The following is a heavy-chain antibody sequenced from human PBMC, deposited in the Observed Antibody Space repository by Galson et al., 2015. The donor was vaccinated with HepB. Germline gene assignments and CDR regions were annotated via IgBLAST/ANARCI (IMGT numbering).Heavy chain of an antibody. Sequence: SETLSLTCTVSGGSISSSSYYWGWIRQPPGKGLECIGSIYYSGSTYYNPSLKSRVTISVDTSKNQFSLRLSSVTAADTAVFYCARQIRYCSGGSCFRYFDYWGQGALVTVSS. D-gene: IGHD2-15*01. J-gene: IGHJ4*02. CDR1: GGSISSSSYY. V-gene: IGHV4-39*01. CDR2: IYYSGST. CDR3: ARQIRYCSGGSCFRYFDY.